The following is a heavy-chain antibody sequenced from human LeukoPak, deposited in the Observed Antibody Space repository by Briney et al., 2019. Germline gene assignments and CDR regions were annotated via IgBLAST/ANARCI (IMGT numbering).Heavy chain of an antibody. CDR1: GYTFTSYG. D-gene: IGHD3-3*01. V-gene: IGHV1-18*01. CDR3: ARGSFNYDFWSGMGRLDP. J-gene: IGHJ5*02. CDR2: ISAYNGNT. Sequence: ASVKVSCKASGYTFTSYGISWVRQAPGQGLEWMGWISAYNGNTNYAQKLQGRVTMTTDTSTSTAYMELRSLRSDDTAVYYCARGSFNYDFWSGMGRLDPWGQGTLVTVSS.